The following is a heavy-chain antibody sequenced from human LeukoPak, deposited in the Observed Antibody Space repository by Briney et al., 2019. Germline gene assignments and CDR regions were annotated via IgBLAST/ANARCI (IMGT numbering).Heavy chain of an antibody. CDR1: RFTFSSYG. J-gene: IGHJ4*02. D-gene: IGHD2-2*01. V-gene: IGHV3-30*02. Sequence: GGSLRLSCAASRFTFSSYGMHWVRQAPGKGLEWVAFIRYDGSNKYYADSVKGRFTISRDNSKNTLYLQMNSLRAEDTAVYYCAKDHISLAGIAQCSSTSCLFDYWGQGTLVTVSS. CDR3: AKDHISLAGIAQCSSTSCLFDY. CDR2: IRYDGSNK.